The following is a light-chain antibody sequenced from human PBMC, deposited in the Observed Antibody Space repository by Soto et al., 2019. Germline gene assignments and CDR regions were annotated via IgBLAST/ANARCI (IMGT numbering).Light chain of an antibody. V-gene: IGLV2-14*01. CDR3: SSDTSSSTPL. CDR2: DVS. CDR1: SSDVGGYNY. Sequence: QSVLTQPASVSGSPGQSITISCTGTSSDVGGYNYVSWYQQHPGKAPKLMIYDVSNRPSGVSNRFSGSKSGNTASLTISGLQAEDEADYYCSSDTSSSTPLFGTGTKVTV. J-gene: IGLJ1*01.